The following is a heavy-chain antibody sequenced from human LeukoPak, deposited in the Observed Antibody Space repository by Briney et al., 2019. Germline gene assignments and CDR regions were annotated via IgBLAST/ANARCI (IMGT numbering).Heavy chain of an antibody. CDR2: IIPIFGTA. CDR1: GGTFSSYA. Sequence: SVKVSCNASGGTFSSYAISWVRQAPAQGLEWMGGIIPIFGTANYAQKFQGRVTITADESTSTVYMELSSLRSEDTAVYYCASGGNQGVVIATPYDYWGQGTLVTVSS. D-gene: IGHD2-21*01. CDR3: ASGGNQGVVIATPYDY. J-gene: IGHJ4*02. V-gene: IGHV1-69*13.